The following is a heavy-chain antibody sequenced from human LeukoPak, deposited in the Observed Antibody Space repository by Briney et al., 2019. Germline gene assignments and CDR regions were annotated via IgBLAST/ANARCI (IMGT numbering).Heavy chain of an antibody. Sequence: ASVKVSCKASGFTFTSYGISWVRQAPGQGLEWMGWISAYNGNTNYAQKLQGRVTMTTDTSTSTAYMELRSLRSDDTAVYYCARDHAAGTSGDYWGQGTLVTVSS. V-gene: IGHV1-18*04. CDR3: ARDHAAGTSGDY. J-gene: IGHJ4*02. CDR1: GFTFTSYG. CDR2: ISAYNGNT. D-gene: IGHD6-13*01.